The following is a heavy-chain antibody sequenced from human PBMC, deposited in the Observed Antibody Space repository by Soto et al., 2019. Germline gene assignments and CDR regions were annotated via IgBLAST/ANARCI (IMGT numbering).Heavy chain of an antibody. V-gene: IGHV3-9*01. Sequence: EVQLVESGGGLVQPGRSLRLSCAASGFTFDDYAMHWVRQAPGKGLEWVSGISWNSGSIGYADSVKGRFTISRDNAKNSLYLQMNSLRAEDTALYYCAKASGGDLYSGYDYWDVWGKGTTVTVSS. CDR2: ISWNSGSI. D-gene: IGHD5-12*01. CDR3: AKASGGDLYSGYDYWDV. J-gene: IGHJ6*04. CDR1: GFTFDDYA.